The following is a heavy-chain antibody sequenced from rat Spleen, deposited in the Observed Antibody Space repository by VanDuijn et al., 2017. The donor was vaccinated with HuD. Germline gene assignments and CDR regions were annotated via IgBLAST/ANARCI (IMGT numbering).Heavy chain of an antibody. J-gene: IGHJ2*01. D-gene: IGHD1-11*01. CDR3: AREGGGLY. V-gene: IGHV5-22*01. Sequence: EVQLVESGGGLVQPGRSLKLSCAASGFTFSNYYMAWVRQAPKKGLEWVASISYEGSSTYYGDSVKGRFTISRDNAKSTLYLQMDSLRSEDTATYYCAREGGGLYWGQGVMVTVSS. CDR2: ISYEGSST. CDR1: GFTFSNYY.